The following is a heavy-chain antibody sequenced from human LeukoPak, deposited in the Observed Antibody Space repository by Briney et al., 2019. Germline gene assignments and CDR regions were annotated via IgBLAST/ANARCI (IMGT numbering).Heavy chain of an antibody. J-gene: IGHJ4*02. Sequence: ASVTVSCKATGYTFTAYYIHWVRPAPGQGLEWVGWINPDSGGTNYAPKFQGMVTMTRVTSSSAGYMELTWLTSDDTAVYYGAGNIRGGYDLTDWGEGTPV. D-gene: IGHD5-12*01. V-gene: IGHV1-2*02. CDR2: INPDSGGT. CDR3: AGNIRGGYDLTD. CDR1: GYTFTAYY.